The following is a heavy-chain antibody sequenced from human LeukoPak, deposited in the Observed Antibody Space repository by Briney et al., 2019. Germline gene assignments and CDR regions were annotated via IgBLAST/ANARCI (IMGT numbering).Heavy chain of an antibody. CDR3: ASSLLYGSGNNFDY. CDR2: IIPIFGTA. J-gene: IGHJ4*02. V-gene: IGHV1-69*13. Sequence: SVKVSCKASGGTCSSYAISWVRQAPGQGLEWMGGIIPIFGTANYAQKFQGRVTITADESTSTAYMELSSLRSEDTAVYYCASSLLYGSGNNFDYWGQGTLVTVSS. CDR1: GGTCSSYA. D-gene: IGHD3-10*01.